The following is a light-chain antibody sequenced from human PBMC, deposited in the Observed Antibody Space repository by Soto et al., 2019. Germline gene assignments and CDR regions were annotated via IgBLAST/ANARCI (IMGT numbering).Light chain of an antibody. Sequence: DIQMTQSPSTLSASVGDRVTITCRASQSISSWLAWYQQKPGKAPKLLIYVASSLESGVPSRFSGSGSGTKFTLTIASLQAEDVATYYCQQYETFSGTFGPGTKVDIK. CDR1: QSISSW. J-gene: IGKJ1*01. V-gene: IGKV1-5*01. CDR3: QQYETFSGT. CDR2: VAS.